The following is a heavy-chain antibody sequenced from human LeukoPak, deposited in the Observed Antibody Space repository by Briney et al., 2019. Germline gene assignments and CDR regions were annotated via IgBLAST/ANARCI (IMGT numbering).Heavy chain of an antibody. CDR1: GYTFTSYD. Sequence: ASVKVSCRASGYTFTSYDINWVRQATGQGLEWMGIINPSGGSTSYAQKFQGRVTMTRDTSTSTVYMELSSLRSEDTAVYYCARGASKQRNFDYWGQGTLVTVSS. CDR2: INPSGGST. CDR3: ARGASKQRNFDY. D-gene: IGHD6-25*01. V-gene: IGHV1-46*01. J-gene: IGHJ4*02.